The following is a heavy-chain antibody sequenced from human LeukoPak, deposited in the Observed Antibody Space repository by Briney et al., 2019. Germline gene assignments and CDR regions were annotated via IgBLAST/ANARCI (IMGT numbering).Heavy chain of an antibody. V-gene: IGHV4-38-2*02. CDR3: ARAHYYDDY. CDR2: IHHSGVT. Sequence: SETLSLTCTVSGYSISSGYYWSWIRQPPGKGLEWIATIHHSGVTYYNPSLKSRVTISVDTSKNQFSLKLSSVTAADTAVYYCARAHYYDDYWGQGTLVTVSS. D-gene: IGHD3-22*01. CDR1: GYSISSGYY. J-gene: IGHJ4*02.